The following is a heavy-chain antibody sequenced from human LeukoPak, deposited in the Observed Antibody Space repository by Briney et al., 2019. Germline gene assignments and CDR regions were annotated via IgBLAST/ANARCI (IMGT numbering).Heavy chain of an antibody. Sequence: GRSLRLSCAASGFTFSSYGMHWVRQAPGKGLEWVAVISYDGSNEYYADSVKGRFTISRDNSKNTLYLQMNSLRAEDTAVYYCAKVGQYQLLTFDYWGQGTLVTVSS. V-gene: IGHV3-30*18. CDR1: GFTFSSYG. D-gene: IGHD2-2*01. CDR2: ISYDGSNE. CDR3: AKVGQYQLLTFDY. J-gene: IGHJ4*02.